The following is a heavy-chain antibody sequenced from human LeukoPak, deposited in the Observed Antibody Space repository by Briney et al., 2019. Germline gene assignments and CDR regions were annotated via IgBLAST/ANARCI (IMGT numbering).Heavy chain of an antibody. CDR3: ARLKLGAYFDL. CDR1: GGSTSSDY. Sequence: SETLSLTCTVSGGSTSSDYWSWIRQSPGKGLEWVGYVYNSGDTGKNPSLRSRVTILLDASRNQCSLKLTSVSAADTAVYYCARLKLGAYFDLWGRGTLVTVSS. D-gene: IGHD3-16*01. CDR2: VYNSGDT. J-gene: IGHJ2*01. V-gene: IGHV4-59*08.